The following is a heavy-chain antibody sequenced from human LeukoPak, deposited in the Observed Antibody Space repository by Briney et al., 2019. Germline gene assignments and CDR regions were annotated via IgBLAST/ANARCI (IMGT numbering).Heavy chain of an antibody. CDR2: INPNSGGT. V-gene: IGHV1-2*04. D-gene: IGHD3-3*01. Sequence: ASVKVSCKASGYTFTVYYMHWVRQAPGQGLEWMGWINPNSGGTNYAQKFQGWVTMTRDTSISTAYMELSRLRSDDTAVYYCARGSHYDFWSGYYRHFDYWGQGTLVTVSS. CDR1: GYTFTVYY. J-gene: IGHJ4*02. CDR3: ARGSHYDFWSGYYRHFDY.